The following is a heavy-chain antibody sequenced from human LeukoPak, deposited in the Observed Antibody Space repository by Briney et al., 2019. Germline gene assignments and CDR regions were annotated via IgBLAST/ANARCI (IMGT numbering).Heavy chain of an antibody. V-gene: IGHV3-7*01. J-gene: IGHJ3*02. D-gene: IGHD4-17*01. CDR2: IKQDESEK. Sequence: GGSLRLSCAASGFTFSSYWMSWVRQAPGKGLEWVANIKQDESEKYYVDSVKGRFTISRDNAKNSLYLQMNSLRAEDTAVYYCARDVTTVTLDAFDIWGQGTMVTVSS. CDR1: GFTFSSYW. CDR3: ARDVTTVTLDAFDI.